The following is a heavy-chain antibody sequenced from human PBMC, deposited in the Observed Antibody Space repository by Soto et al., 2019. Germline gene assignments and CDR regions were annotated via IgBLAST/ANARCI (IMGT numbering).Heavy chain of an antibody. V-gene: IGHV4-31*03. CDR3: ARSLRGYSGYDYYYYYMDV. D-gene: IGHD5-12*01. CDR2: IYYSGST. Sequence: SETLSLTCTVSGGSISSGGYYWSWIRQHPGKGLEWIGYIYYSGSTYYNPSLKSRVTISVDTSKNQFSLKLSSVTAADTAVYYCARSLRGYSGYDYYYYYMDVWGKGTTVTVSS. CDR1: GGSISSGGYY. J-gene: IGHJ6*03.